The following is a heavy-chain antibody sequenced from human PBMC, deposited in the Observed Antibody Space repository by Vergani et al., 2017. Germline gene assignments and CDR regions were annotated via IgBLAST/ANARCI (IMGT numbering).Heavy chain of an antibody. Sequence: QVQLQESGPGLVKPSQTLSLTCTVSGGSISSGGYYWSWIRQHPGKGLEWIGYIYYSGSTYYNPSLKSRVTISVDTSKNQFSMKLSSLTAADTAVYYCARDQGTTTVTYFDYWGQGTLVTVSS. CDR3: ARDQGTTTVTYFDY. V-gene: IGHV4-31*03. D-gene: IGHD4-17*01. J-gene: IGHJ4*02. CDR2: IYYSGST. CDR1: GGSISSGGYY.